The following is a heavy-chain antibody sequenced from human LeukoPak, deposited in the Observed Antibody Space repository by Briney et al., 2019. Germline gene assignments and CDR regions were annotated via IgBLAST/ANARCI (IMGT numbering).Heavy chain of an antibody. CDR1: GFTFSSYW. Sequence: PGGSLRLSCAASGFTFSSYWMSWVRQAPGKGLEWVANIKQDGSEKYYVDSVKGRFTISRDNAKNSLYLQMNSLRAEDTAVYYCARGPLYDFWSGSPDYWGQGTLVTVSS. V-gene: IGHV3-7*01. J-gene: IGHJ4*02. D-gene: IGHD3-3*01. CDR2: IKQDGSEK. CDR3: ARGPLYDFWSGSPDY.